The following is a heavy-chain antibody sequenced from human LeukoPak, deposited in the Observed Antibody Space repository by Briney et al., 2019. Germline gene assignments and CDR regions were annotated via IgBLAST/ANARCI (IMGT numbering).Heavy chain of an antibody. CDR2: IYHSGST. CDR3: ARSPGWYFDL. Sequence: SETLSLTCTVSGYSISSGYYWGWIRQPPGKGLEWIGSIYHSGSTYYNPSLKSRVTTSVDTSKNQFSLKLSSVTAADTAVYYCARSPGWYFDLWGRGTLVTVSS. V-gene: IGHV4-38-2*02. CDR1: GYSISSGYY. J-gene: IGHJ2*01.